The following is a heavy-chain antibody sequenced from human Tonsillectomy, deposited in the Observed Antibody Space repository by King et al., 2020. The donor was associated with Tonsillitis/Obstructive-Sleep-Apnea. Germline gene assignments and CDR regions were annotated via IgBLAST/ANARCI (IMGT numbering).Heavy chain of an antibody. D-gene: IGHD3-3*01. Sequence: VQLVESGAEVKKPGESLKISCKGSGYSFTSYWIGWVRQMPGKGLEWMGIIYPGDSDTRYRPSFQGQVTISADKSISTAYLQWSSLKASDTAMYYCAGQGYDFWSGYPSRAFDIWGQGTMVTVSS. CDR1: GYSFTSYW. CDR2: IYPGDSDT. J-gene: IGHJ3*02. V-gene: IGHV5-51*01. CDR3: AGQGYDFWSGYPSRAFDI.